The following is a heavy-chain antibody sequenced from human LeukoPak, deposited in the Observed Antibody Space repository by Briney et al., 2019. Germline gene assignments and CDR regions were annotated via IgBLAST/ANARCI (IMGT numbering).Heavy chain of an antibody. V-gene: IGHV3-48*03. CDR1: GFTFRSYE. D-gene: IGHD3-9*01. CDR3: ARPGYDIFRYYYSGMDV. Sequence: PGGSLRLSCVASGFTFRSYEMTWVRQAPGKGLEWVSFISSSGSTIYYADSVKGRFTISRDNAKKSLYLQMTSLRAEDTAIYYCARPGYDIFRYYYSGMDVWGKGTTVTVSS. J-gene: IGHJ6*04. CDR2: ISSSGSTI.